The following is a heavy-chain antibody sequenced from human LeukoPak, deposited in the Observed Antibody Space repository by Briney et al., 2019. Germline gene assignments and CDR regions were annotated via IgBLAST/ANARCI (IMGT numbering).Heavy chain of an antibody. CDR3: ARYYYDSSGYPGHWYFDL. D-gene: IGHD3-22*01. Sequence: GGSLRLSCAASGFTVSSNYMSWVRQAPGKGLEWVSVIYSGGSTYYADSVKGRFTISRDNSKNTLYLQMNSLRAEDTAVYYCARYYYDSSGYPGHWYFDLWGRGTLVTVSS. CDR1: GFTVSSNY. V-gene: IGHV3-53*01. J-gene: IGHJ2*01. CDR2: IYSGGST.